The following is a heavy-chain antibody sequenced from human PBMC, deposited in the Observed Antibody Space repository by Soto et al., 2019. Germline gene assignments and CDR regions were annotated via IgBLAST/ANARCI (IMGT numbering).Heavy chain of an antibody. V-gene: IGHV4-30-4*01. D-gene: IGHD5-18*01. CDR2: IYYSGST. J-gene: IGHJ6*02. Sequence: SETLSLTCTVSGGSISSGDYYWSWIRQPPGKGLEWIGYIYYSGSTYYNPSLKSRVTISVDTSKNQFSLKLSSVTAADTAVYYCARFTAMVYYYYYGMDVWGHGTTVTVSS. CDR3: ARFTAMVYYYYYGMDV. CDR1: GGSISSGDYY.